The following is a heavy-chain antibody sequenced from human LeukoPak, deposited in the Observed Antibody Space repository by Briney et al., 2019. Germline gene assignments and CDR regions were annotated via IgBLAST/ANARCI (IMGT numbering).Heavy chain of an antibody. D-gene: IGHD3-22*01. J-gene: IGHJ4*02. CDR1: GFTFSSYG. V-gene: IGHV3-23*01. CDR3: ATGKGGVVVVITTAFGY. CDR2: ISGSGGST. Sequence: GGTLRLSCAASGFTFSSYGMSWVRQAPGKGLEWVSAISGSGGSTYYADSVKGQFTISRDNSKNTLYLQMNSLRAEDTAVYYCATGKGGVVVVITTAFGYWGQGTLVTVSP.